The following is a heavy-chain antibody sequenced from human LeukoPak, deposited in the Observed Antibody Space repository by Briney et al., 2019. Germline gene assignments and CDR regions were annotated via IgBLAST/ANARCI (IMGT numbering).Heavy chain of an antibody. CDR2: INHSGST. D-gene: IGHD5-18*01. J-gene: IGHJ4*02. CDR1: GGSFSGYY. V-gene: IGHV4-34*01. Sequence: AETLSLTCAVYGGSFSGYYWSWIRQPPGKGLEWIGEINHSGSTNYNPSLKSRVTISVDTSKNQFSLKLSSVTAADTAVYYCARLVSYSYGYGSLPRDAAKMGYYFDYWGQGTLVTVSS. CDR3: ARLVSYSYGYGSLPRDAAKMGYYFDY.